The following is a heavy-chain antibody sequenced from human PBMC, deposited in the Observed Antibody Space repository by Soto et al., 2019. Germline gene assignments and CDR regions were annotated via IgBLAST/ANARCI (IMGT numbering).Heavy chain of an antibody. J-gene: IGHJ6*02. CDR3: AKGWYPYYYYYGMDV. CDR2: ISYDGSNK. V-gene: IGHV3-30*18. D-gene: IGHD2-15*01. Sequence: GGSLRLSCAASGFTFSSYGMHWVRQAPGKGLEWVAVISYDGSNKYYADSVKGRFTISRDNSKNTLYLQMNSLRAEDTAVYYCAKGWYPYYYYYGMDVWGQGTTVTVS. CDR1: GFTFSSYG.